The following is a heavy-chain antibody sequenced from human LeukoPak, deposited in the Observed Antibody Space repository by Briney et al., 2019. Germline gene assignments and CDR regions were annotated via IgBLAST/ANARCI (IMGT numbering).Heavy chain of an antibody. D-gene: IGHD5-18*01. CDR2: IYTSGTT. V-gene: IGHV3-66*01. Sequence: GGSLRLSCAASGFIVNTKYMTWVRQPPGKGLECVSVIYTSGTTNYADSVKGRFIISRDNSKNTLYLEMNSLRAEDTAVYYCARASGYTYGDFDYWGQGTLVTVSS. J-gene: IGHJ4*02. CDR1: GFIVNTKY. CDR3: ARASGYTYGDFDY.